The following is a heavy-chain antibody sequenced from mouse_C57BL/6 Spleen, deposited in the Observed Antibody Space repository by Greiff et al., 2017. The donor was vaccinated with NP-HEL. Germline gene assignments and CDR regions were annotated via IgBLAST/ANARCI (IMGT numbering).Heavy chain of an antibody. J-gene: IGHJ4*01. Sequence: VQLQQPGAELVMPGASVKLSCKASGYTFTSYWMHWVKQRPGQGLEWIGEIDPSDSYTNYNQKFKGKSTLTVDKSSSTAYMQLSSLTSEDSAVYYCAGSPGMDYWGQGTSVTVSS. CDR3: AGSPGMDY. CDR2: IDPSDSYT. V-gene: IGHV1-69*01. CDR1: GYTFTSYW. D-gene: IGHD1-1*02.